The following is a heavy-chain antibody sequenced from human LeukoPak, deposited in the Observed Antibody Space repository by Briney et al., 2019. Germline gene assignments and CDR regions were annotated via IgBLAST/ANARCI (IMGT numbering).Heavy chain of an antibody. CDR2: INPNSGGT. CDR3: ARAVYDYVWGSYLPYFDY. CDR1: GYTFTGYY. D-gene: IGHD3-16*02. V-gene: IGHV1-2*02. J-gene: IGHJ4*02. Sequence: VGPVKVSCKASGYTFTGYYMHWVRQAPGQGLEWMGWINPNSGGTNYAQKFQGRVTMTRDTSISTAYMELSRLRSDDTAVYYCARAVYDYVWGSYLPYFDYWGQGTLVTVSS.